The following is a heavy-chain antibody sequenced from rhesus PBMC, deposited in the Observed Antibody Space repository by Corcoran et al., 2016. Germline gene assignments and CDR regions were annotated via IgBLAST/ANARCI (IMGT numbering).Heavy chain of an antibody. V-gene: IGHV5-2*01. CDR2: ITPSDSDT. CDR3: AKGGYWYFDL. J-gene: IGHJ2*01. Sequence: EVQLVQSGAEVKRPGESLKISCKTSGHSFTSYWNRWVRQMPGKGLEWMGAITPSDSDTKYSPSFQGQVTISADKSISTTYLQWSSLKASDSATYYCAKGGYWYFDLWGPGTPITISS. CDR1: GHSFTSYW.